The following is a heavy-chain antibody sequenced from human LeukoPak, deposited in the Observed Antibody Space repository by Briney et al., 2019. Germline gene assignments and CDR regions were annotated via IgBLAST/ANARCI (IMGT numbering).Heavy chain of an antibody. J-gene: IGHJ4*02. V-gene: IGHV1-18*01. Sequence: ASVKVSCKASGYTFTSYGISWVRQAPGQGLEWMGWISAYNGNTNYAQKLQGRVTITTDESTSTAYMELSSLRSEDTAVYYCARAEGYSYGKFDYWGQGTLVTVSS. D-gene: IGHD5-18*01. CDR3: ARAEGYSYGKFDY. CDR1: GYTFTSYG. CDR2: ISAYNGNT.